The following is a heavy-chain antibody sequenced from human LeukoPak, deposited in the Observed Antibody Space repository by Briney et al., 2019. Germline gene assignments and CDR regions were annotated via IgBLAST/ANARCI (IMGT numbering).Heavy chain of an antibody. J-gene: IGHJ6*03. CDR3: ARHVVPAAMYYYYYMDV. Sequence: PGGSLRLSCAASGFIFSNDYMSWVRQAPGKGLEWVSVIYRGGSTYYADSVKGRFTISRDNSKNTLYLQMNSLRAEDTAVYYCARHVVPAAMYYYYYMDVWGKGTTVTVS. CDR1: GFIFSNDY. V-gene: IGHV3-53*01. D-gene: IGHD2-2*01. CDR2: IYRGGST.